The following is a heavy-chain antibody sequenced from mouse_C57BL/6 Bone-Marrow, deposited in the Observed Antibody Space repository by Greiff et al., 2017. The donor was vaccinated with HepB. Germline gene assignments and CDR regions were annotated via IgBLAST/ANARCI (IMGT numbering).Heavy chain of an antibody. CDR3: ARIITTVVATDY. J-gene: IGHJ4*01. CDR2: ISGGGGNT. Sequence: EVMLVESGGGLVKPGGSLKLSCAASGFTFSSYTMSWVRQTPEMRLEWVATISGGGGNTYYPDSVKGRFTISRDNAKNTLYLQMSSLRSEDTALYYCARIITTVVATDYWGQGTSVTVSS. CDR1: GFTFSSYT. D-gene: IGHD1-1*01. V-gene: IGHV5-9*01.